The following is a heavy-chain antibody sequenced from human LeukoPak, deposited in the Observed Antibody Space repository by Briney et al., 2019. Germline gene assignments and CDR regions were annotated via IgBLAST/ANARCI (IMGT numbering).Heavy chain of an antibody. Sequence: GGPLRLSCAASGFTFSDYYVSWIRQAPGKGLEWVSYISSSGSTIYYADSVKGRFTISRDNAKNSLYLQMNSLRAEDTAVYYCARDFPDYDFWSGSTEYYYGMDVWGQGTTVTVSS. D-gene: IGHD3-3*01. CDR1: GFTFSDYY. J-gene: IGHJ6*02. V-gene: IGHV3-11*01. CDR3: ARDFPDYDFWSGSTEYYYGMDV. CDR2: ISSSGSTI.